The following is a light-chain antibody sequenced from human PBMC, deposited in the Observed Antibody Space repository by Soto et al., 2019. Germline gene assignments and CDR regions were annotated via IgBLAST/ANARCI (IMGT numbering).Light chain of an antibody. CDR1: RSDIGGYNY. V-gene: IGLV2-14*01. Sequence: QSVLTQPASVSGSPGQSITISCSGTRSDIGGYNYVSWYQHHPGKAPKLMIYEVNTRPSGVSDRFSGPKSGNTASLTISGLQAEDEADYYCRSYTSSSTYVFGSGTKVTVL. J-gene: IGLJ1*01. CDR2: EVN. CDR3: RSYTSSSTYV.